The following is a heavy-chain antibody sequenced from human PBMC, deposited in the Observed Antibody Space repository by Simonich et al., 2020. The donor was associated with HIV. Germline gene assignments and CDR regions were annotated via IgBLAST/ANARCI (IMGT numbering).Heavy chain of an antibody. D-gene: IGHD1-20*01. CDR3: ARVGIRMYAFDI. J-gene: IGHJ3*02. CDR1: GGSFSGYY. V-gene: IGHV4-34*01. CDR2: INHSGST. Sequence: QVQLQQWGAGLLKHSETLSLTCAVYGGSFSGYYWSWIRQPPGKGLAWIGEINHSGSTNYNPSLKSRVTISVDTSKNQFSRKLSSVTAADTAVYYCARVGIRMYAFDIWGQGTMVTVSS.